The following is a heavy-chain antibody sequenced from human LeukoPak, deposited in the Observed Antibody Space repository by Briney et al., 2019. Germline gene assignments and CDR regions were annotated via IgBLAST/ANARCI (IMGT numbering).Heavy chain of an antibody. D-gene: IGHD3-10*01. CDR2: IWYDGSNK. CDR1: GFTFSSYG. CDR3: ARGSGSSQYYFDY. J-gene: IGHJ4*02. Sequence: PGRSLRLSCAASGFTFSSYGMHWVRQAPGKGLEWVAVIWYDGSNKYYADSVKGRFTISRDNSKNTLYLQMNSLRAEDTAVYYCARGSGSSQYYFDYWGQGTPVTVSS. V-gene: IGHV3-33*01.